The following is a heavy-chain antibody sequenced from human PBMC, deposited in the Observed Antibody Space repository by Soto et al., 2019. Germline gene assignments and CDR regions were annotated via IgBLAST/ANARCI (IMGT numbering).Heavy chain of an antibody. Sequence: PGESLKISCKGSGYSFTSYWIGWVRQMPGKGLEWMGIIYPGDSDTRYSPSFQGQVTISADKSISTAYLQWSSLKASDTAMYYCARSYYDFWSGYYTTTNDYYYYMDVWGKGTTVTVSS. J-gene: IGHJ6*03. CDR1: GYSFTSYW. CDR2: IYPGDSDT. V-gene: IGHV5-51*01. CDR3: ARSYYDFWSGYYTTTNDYYYYMDV. D-gene: IGHD3-3*01.